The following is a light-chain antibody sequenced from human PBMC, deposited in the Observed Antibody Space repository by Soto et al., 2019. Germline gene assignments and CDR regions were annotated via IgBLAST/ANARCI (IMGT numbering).Light chain of an antibody. CDR2: GAS. J-gene: IGKJ5*01. CDR1: QSVSTN. Sequence: EIVMTQSPATLSVSPGERATLSCRASQSVSTNLAWYQHKPGQAPRLLIYGASTRATGIPASFSGSGSGTDFTLTINTLQAEDVAVYYCQQHYINPITFGQGTRLEIK. CDR3: QQHYINPIT. V-gene: IGKV3-15*01.